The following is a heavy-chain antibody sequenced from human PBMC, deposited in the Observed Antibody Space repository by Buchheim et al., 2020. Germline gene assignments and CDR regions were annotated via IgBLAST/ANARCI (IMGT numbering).Heavy chain of an antibody. CDR3: ARMGYCSGGSCYSSKYYYYYYGMDV. J-gene: IGHJ6*02. V-gene: IGHV4-59*01. CDR1: GGSISSYY. CDR2: IYYSGST. D-gene: IGHD2-15*01. Sequence: QVQLQESGPGLVKPSETLSLTCTVSGGSISSYYRSWIRQPPGKGLEWIGYIYYSGSTNYNPSLKSRVTISVDTSKNQFSLKLSSVTAADTAVYYCARMGYCSGGSCYSSKYYYYYYGMDVWGQGTT.